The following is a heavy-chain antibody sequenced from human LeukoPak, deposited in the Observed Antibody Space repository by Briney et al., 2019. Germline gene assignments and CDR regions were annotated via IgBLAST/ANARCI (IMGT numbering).Heavy chain of an antibody. J-gene: IGHJ4*02. D-gene: IGHD2-8*02. CDR3: ARGYCTGGNCYSFGY. Sequence: PSETLSLTCVVSGASVSTNNWWTWVRQAPGKGLEWIGEVYHSGLTNYSPSLKSRVAMSIDKSKNIFSLNLTSVTAADTALYYCARGYCTGGNCYSFGYWGQGTLVTVSS. CDR1: GASVSTNNW. CDR2: VYHSGLT. V-gene: IGHV4/OR15-8*02.